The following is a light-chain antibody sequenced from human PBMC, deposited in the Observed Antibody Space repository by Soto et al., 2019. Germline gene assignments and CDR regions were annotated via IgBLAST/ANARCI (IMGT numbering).Light chain of an antibody. CDR2: GAS. V-gene: IGKV3-20*01. CDR3: RQYGRSLGFA. Sequence: EIVLRQSPGTLPLSPGERASLSSSASQSLDGNFLAWYQEKVGQAPRLLIYGASSRASGIPDRFSGSGSGTDFTLTISRLEPEDFAVYYCRQYGRSLGFAFGGGTKVDIK. J-gene: IGKJ4*01. CDR1: QSLDGNF.